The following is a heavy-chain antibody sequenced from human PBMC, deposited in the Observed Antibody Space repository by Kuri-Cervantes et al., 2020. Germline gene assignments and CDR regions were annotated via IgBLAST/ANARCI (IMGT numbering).Heavy chain of an antibody. D-gene: IGHD3-3*01. CDR3: AQDSPDGYYSSDTTNYEYYFDY. Sequence: GESLKISCAASGFTFNSYGMHWVRQAPGKGLEWVAVIWYDGNNKYYADSVKGRFTISRDNSKNTLYLQMNSLRAEDTAVYFCAQDSPDGYYSSDTTNYEYYFDYWGQGTLVTVSS. V-gene: IGHV3-33*06. CDR1: GFTFNSYG. CDR2: IWYDGNNK. J-gene: IGHJ4*02.